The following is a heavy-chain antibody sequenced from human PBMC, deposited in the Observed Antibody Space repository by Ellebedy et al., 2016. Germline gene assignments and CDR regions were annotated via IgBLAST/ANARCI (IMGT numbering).Heavy chain of an antibody. J-gene: IGHJ3*02. V-gene: IGHV3-21*05. CDR2: ISSTGSYT. CDR3: ARVQRATEALDI. D-gene: IGHD1-26*01. Sequence: GESLKISCVASGFTFSSYSMNWVRQTPGRGLESVSYISSTGSYTNYADSVKGRFTVSRDNAKNLLSLEMDSLRAEDTALYYCARVQRATEALDIWGQGTMVTVSS. CDR1: GFTFSSYS.